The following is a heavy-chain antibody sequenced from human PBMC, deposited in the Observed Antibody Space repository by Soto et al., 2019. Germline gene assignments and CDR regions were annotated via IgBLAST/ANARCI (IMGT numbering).Heavy chain of an antibody. Sequence: QVQLQELGPGLVKPSQTLSLTCTVSGGSISSGGYYWSWIRQHPGKGLEWIGYIYYSGSTYYNPSLKSRVTISVDTSKNQFSLKLSSVTAADTAVYYCARVGGDSGYDLIDYWGQGTLVTVSS. CDR2: IYYSGST. J-gene: IGHJ4*02. D-gene: IGHD5-12*01. V-gene: IGHV4-31*03. CDR3: ARVGGDSGYDLIDY. CDR1: GGSISSGGYY.